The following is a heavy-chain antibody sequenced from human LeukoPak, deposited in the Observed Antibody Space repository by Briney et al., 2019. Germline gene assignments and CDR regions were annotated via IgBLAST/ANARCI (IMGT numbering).Heavy chain of an antibody. V-gene: IGHV4-59*01. CDR3: ARDFSDYGFDY. D-gene: IGHD4-17*01. J-gene: IGHJ4*02. CDR1: GGSISNYY. CDR2: IYYRGRT. Sequence: SETLSLTCTVSGGSISNYYWSWIRQPPPKEPEGIGYIYYRGRTNYNPSLKSRVTISVDTSKNQFSLKLSSVTAADSAVYYCARDFSDYGFDYWGQGTLVTVSS.